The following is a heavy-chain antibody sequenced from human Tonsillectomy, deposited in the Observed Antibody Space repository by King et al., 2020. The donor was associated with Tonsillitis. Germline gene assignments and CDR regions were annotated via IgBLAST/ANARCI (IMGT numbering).Heavy chain of an antibody. CDR1: GFSLSTTGVG. CDR3: AHRPIAAAGVTWAFDY. D-gene: IGHD6-13*01. J-gene: IGHJ4*02. V-gene: IGHV2-5*02. Sequence: ITLKESGPTLVKATQTLTLTCTFSGFSLSTTGVGVGWIRQPPGKALEWLALIYWDDDKCYSPSLKSRLTITKDTSKNQVVLTMTNMDPVDTATYYCAHRPIAAAGVTWAFDYWGQGTLVTVSS. CDR2: IYWDDDK.